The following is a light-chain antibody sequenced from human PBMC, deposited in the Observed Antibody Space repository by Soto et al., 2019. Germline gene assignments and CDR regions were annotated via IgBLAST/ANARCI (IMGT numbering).Light chain of an antibody. Sequence: AIQLTQSPPFLSASVGDRVTITCRASQAIRNELAWYQQIPGTAPRLLIYGASNLQTGVPSRFRGSGSGTDFTLTISSLQPEDFAVYYCQQRSSWPLTFGGGTKVEIK. V-gene: IGKV1-6*01. CDR3: QQRSSWPLT. CDR2: GAS. J-gene: IGKJ4*01. CDR1: QAIRNE.